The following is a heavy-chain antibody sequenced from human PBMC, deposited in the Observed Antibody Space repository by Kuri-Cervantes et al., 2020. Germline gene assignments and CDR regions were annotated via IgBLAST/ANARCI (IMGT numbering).Heavy chain of an antibody. Sequence: ASVKVSCKASGYTFTGRYLHWIRQAPGQGLEGMGRINPNSGDTSEAQNFQGRVTMTRDTSISTAYMELSRLRSDDTAVYYCARGDLRQPLDYWGQGTLVTVSS. D-gene: IGHD3-3*01. CDR1: GYTFTGRY. J-gene: IGHJ4*02. CDR3: ARGDLRQPLDY. CDR2: INPNSGDT. V-gene: IGHV1-2*02.